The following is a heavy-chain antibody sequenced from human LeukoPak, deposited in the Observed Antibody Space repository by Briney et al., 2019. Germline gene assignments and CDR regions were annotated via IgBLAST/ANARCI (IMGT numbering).Heavy chain of an antibody. CDR2: IKQDGSEK. J-gene: IGHJ4*02. CDR3: ARNTYYYDSSGYWAYDY. CDR1: GFTFSSYW. D-gene: IGHD3-22*01. Sequence: GESLRLSCAASGFTFSSYWMSWVRQAPGKGLEWVANIKQDGSEKYYVDSVKGRFTISRDNAKNSLYLQMNSLRAEDTAVYYCARNTYYYDSSGYWAYDYWGQGTLVTVSS. V-gene: IGHV3-7*01.